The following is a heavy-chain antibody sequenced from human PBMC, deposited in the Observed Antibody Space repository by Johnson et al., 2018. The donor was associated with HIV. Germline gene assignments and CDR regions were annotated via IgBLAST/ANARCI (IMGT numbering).Heavy chain of an antibody. CDR2: ISSSGTTI. CDR1: GFTFSSYA. V-gene: IGHV3-48*04. CDR3: ATLSSSCYAFDI. D-gene: IGHD6-13*01. Sequence: VQLVESGGGLVQPGRSLRLSCAASGFTFSSYAMSWVRQAPGKGLEWVSYISSSGTTIYYADSVKGRFTISRDNAKNSLYLQMNSLRAEDTAVYYCATLSSSCYAFDIWGQGTMVTVSS. J-gene: IGHJ3*02.